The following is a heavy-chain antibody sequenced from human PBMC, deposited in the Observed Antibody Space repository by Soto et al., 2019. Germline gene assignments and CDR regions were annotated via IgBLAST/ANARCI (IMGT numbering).Heavy chain of an antibody. V-gene: IGHV3-30-3*02. CDR3: AKPRGQQLVLSYYYYGMDV. CDR1: GFTFSSYA. J-gene: IGHJ6*02. D-gene: IGHD6-13*01. Sequence: QVQLVESGGGVVQPGRSPRLSCAASGFTFSSYAMHWVRQAPGKGLEWVAVISYDGSNKYYADSVKGRFTISRDNSKNTLYLQMNSLRAEATAVYYCAKPRGQQLVLSYYYYGMDVWGQGTTVTVSS. CDR2: ISYDGSNK.